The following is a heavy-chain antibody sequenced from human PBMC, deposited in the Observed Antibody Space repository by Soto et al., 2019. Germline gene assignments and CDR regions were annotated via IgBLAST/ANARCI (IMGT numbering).Heavy chain of an antibody. Sequence: PSQTLSLTSTVSGGSIIRCYWSWIRQPAGKGLGWIGRAHTTGSTNYSPSLKSRVTVSIDTANNPFSLQLISVTDGETAVYFCARDLGTGGRDVRGQVRTVTVS. J-gene: IGHJ6*02. CDR2: AHTTGST. V-gene: IGHV4-4*07. CDR3: ARDLGTGGRDV. CDR1: GGSIIRCY. D-gene: IGHD2-8*02.